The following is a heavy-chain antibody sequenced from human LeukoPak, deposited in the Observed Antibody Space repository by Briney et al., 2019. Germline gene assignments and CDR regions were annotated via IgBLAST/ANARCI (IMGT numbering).Heavy chain of an antibody. V-gene: IGHV3-11*01. J-gene: IGHJ3*02. CDR1: GFTFSDYY. D-gene: IGHD3-22*01. CDR3: ARARYYYDSSGYYIPLDAFDI. Sequence: PGGSLRLSCAASGFTFSDYYMSWIRQAPGKGLEWVSYISSSGSTIYYADSVKGRFTISRDNAKNSLYLQKNSLRAEDTAVYYCARARYYYDSSGYYIPLDAFDIWGKGTMVTVSS. CDR2: ISSSGSTI.